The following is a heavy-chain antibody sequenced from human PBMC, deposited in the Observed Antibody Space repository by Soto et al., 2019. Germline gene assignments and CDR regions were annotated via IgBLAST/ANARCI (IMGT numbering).Heavy chain of an antibody. V-gene: IGHV3-23*01. J-gene: IGHJ4*02. D-gene: IGHD6-13*01. CDR1: GFTFSSYA. CDR3: AKDKRSSSWYSSFDY. CDR2: ISGSGGST. Sequence: GGSLRLSCAASGFTFSSYAMSWVRQAPGKGLEWVSAISGSGGSTYYADSVKGRFTISRDNSKNTLYLQMNSLRAEDTAVYYCAKDKRSSSWYSSFDYWGQGTLVTVSS.